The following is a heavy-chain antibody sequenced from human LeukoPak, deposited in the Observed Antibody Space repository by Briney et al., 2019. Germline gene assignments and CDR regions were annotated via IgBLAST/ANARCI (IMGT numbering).Heavy chain of an antibody. J-gene: IGHJ5*02. V-gene: IGHV3-30*18. CDR1: GFTFSSYG. Sequence: PGRSLRLSCAASGFTFSSYGMHWVRQAPGKGLEWVAVISYDGSNKYYADSVKGRFTISRDNSKNTLYLQMNSLRAEDTAVYYCAKGRQQLASGWFDPWGQGTLVTVSS. CDR2: ISYDGSNK. CDR3: AKGRQQLASGWFDP. D-gene: IGHD6-13*01.